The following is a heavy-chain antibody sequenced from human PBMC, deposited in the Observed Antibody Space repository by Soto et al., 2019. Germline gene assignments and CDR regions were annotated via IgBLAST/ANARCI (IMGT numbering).Heavy chain of an antibody. CDR3: ARHHRLRGYDFWSGYHDY. J-gene: IGHJ4*02. CDR1: GFTFSSYA. D-gene: IGHD3-3*01. CDR2: ISYDGSNK. Sequence: GGSLRLSCAASGFTFSSYAMHWVRQAPGKGLEGVAVISYDGSNKYYADSVKGRVTISRDNSKNTLYLQMNSLRAEDTAVYYCARHHRLRGYDFWSGYHDYWGQGTLVTVSS. V-gene: IGHV3-30-3*01.